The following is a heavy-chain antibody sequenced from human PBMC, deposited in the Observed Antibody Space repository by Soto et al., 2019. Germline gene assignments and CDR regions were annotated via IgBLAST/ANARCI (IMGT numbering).Heavy chain of an antibody. V-gene: IGHV1-46*01. J-gene: IGHJ5*02. Sequence: ASVKVSCKASGYTFTSYYMHSVRQAPGQGLEWIGIINPSGGSTSYAQKFQGTATRTRHTSTSTVYMELSSLRSEDMAVYYCARASWGSYYDFWSGYYNWFDPWGQGTLVTVSS. CDR2: INPSGGST. CDR3: ARASWGSYYDFWSGYYNWFDP. D-gene: IGHD3-3*01. CDR1: GYTFTSYY.